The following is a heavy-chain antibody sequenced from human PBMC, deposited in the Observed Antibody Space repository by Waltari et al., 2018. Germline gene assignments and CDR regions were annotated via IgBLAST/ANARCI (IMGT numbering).Heavy chain of an antibody. Sequence: QLQLQESGPGLVNPSGTLSLTCTVSGDSMTSNNWWSWVRQPPEKGLEWMWQSHRSGRTNYNPSLESRVTISIDTANKQLSLKLTSTTAADTAVYYCARDRGRGLYLDSWGQG. D-gene: IGHD2-15*01. V-gene: IGHV4-4*02. CDR3: ARDRGRGLYLDS. J-gene: IGHJ4*02. CDR1: GDSMTSNNW. CDR2: SHRSGRT.